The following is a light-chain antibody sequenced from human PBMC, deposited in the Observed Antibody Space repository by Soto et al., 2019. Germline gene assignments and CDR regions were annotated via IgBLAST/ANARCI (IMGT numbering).Light chain of an antibody. CDR2: AAS. Sequence: EIVLTQSPGTLSLSPGERATLSCRASQSVSSSYLAWYQQKPGQTPRLLVYAASSRATGIPDRFSGSGSGTDFTLTISRLEPEDFAVYYCQQNAGSPTFGQGTKVEIK. CDR1: QSVSSSY. V-gene: IGKV3-20*01. CDR3: QQNAGSPT. J-gene: IGKJ1*01.